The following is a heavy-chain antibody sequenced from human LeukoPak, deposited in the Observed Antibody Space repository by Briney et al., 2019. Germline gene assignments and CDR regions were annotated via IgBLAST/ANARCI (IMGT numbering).Heavy chain of an antibody. CDR3: ARPAMVDTAMVTG. V-gene: IGHV4-39*01. J-gene: IGHJ4*02. D-gene: IGHD5-18*01. CDR2: IYYSGST. CDR1: GGSISSSSYY. Sequence: KTSETLSLTCTDSGGSISSSSYYWGWIRQPPGKGLEWIGSIYYSGSTYYNPSLKSRVTISVDTSKNQFSLKLSPVTAADTAVYYCARPAMVDTAMVTGWGQGTLVTVSS.